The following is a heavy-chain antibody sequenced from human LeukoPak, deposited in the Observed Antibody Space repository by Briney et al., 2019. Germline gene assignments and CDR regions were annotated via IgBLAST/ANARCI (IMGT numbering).Heavy chain of an antibody. V-gene: IGHV1-2*02. Sequence: ASVKVSCKASGYTFTRYDINWVRQAPGQGLEWMGWINPNSGGTNYAQKFQGRVTMTRDTSISTAYMELSRLRSDDTAVYYCARDLDSSVHDYWGQGTLVTVSS. CDR1: GYTFTRYD. CDR3: ARDLDSSVHDY. CDR2: INPNSGGT. D-gene: IGHD3-22*01. J-gene: IGHJ4*02.